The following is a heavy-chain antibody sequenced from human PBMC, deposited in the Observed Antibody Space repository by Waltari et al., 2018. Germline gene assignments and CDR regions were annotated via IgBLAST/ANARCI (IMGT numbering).Heavy chain of an antibody. Sequence: EVQLVESGGGLIKPGGSLRLSCAASGFTVSSNYMSWVRQAPGKGLAWVAVIYSGGSTYYAGSVKGRFTISRDNSKNTLYLQMNSLRAEDTAVYYCARDSSRSYWGQGTLVTVSS. CDR2: IYSGGST. V-gene: IGHV3-53*01. CDR3: ARDSSRSY. J-gene: IGHJ4*02. D-gene: IGHD6-13*01. CDR1: GFTVSSNY.